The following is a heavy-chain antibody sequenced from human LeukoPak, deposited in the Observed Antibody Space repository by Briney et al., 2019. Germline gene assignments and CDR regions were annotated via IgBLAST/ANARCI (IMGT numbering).Heavy chain of an antibody. J-gene: IGHJ1*01. CDR3: ARAPSEIGGYYPEYFRH. D-gene: IGHD3-22*01. CDR1: GFTFSSHW. Sequence: GGSLRLSCAASGFTFSSHWMHWVRQAPGKGLVWVSRIKSDGSTRYAGSVKGRFTISRDNAKNTVSLQMTSLRAEDTGVYYCARAPSEIGGYYPEYFRHWGQGTLVIVSS. V-gene: IGHV3-74*01. CDR2: IKSDGST.